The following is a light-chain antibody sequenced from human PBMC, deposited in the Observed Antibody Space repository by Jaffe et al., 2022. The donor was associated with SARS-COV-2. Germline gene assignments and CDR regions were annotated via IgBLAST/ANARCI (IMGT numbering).Light chain of an antibody. V-gene: IGKV3-15*01. CDR2: GVS. J-gene: IGKJ1*01. Sequence: EIVMTQSPATLSVSPGERVTLSCRASQSVGNKLVWYQLKPGQAPRLLIYGVSIRATGIPARFSGSGSGTEFTLTISSLQSEDFAVYYCQQCSNWPRTFGQGTKVETK. CDR3: QQCSNWPRT. CDR1: QSVGNK.